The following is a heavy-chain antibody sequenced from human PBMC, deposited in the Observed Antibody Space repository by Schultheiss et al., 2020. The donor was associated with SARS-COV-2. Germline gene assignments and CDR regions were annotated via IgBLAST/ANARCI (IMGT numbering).Heavy chain of an antibody. J-gene: IGHJ4*02. D-gene: IGHD7-27*01. V-gene: IGHV3-73*01. Sequence: GGSLRLSCAVSGGSISSGDYYWSWIRQPPGKGLEWVGRIRSKANSYATAYAASVKGRFTISRDDSKNTAYLQMNSLKTEDTAVYYCTKGTGDKGDWGQGTLVTVSS. CDR1: GGSISSGD. CDR2: IRSKANSYAT. CDR3: TKGTGDKGD.